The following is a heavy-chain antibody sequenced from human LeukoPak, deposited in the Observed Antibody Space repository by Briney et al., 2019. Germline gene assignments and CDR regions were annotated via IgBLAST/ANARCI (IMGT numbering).Heavy chain of an antibody. J-gene: IGHJ4*02. CDR2: IYGSGST. D-gene: IGHD3-22*01. CDR1: GGSISSHY. CDR3: ARDLGGLYYDSSGTDY. Sequence: PSETLSLTCTVSGGSISSHYWSWIRQPAGKGLEWIGRIYGSGSTNYNPSLWGRVTMSVDTSKNQVSLNLRSVTAADTAVYYCARDLGGLYYDSSGTDYWGQGTLVTVSS. V-gene: IGHV4-4*07.